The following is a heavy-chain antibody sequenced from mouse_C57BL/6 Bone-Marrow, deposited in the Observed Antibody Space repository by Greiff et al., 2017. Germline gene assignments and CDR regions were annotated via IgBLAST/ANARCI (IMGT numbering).Heavy chain of an antibody. J-gene: IGHJ3*01. Sequence: QVHVKQSGPELVKPGASVKISCKASGYAFSSSWMNWVKQRPGKGLEWIGRIYPGDGDTNYNGKFKGKATLTADKSSSTAYMQLSSLTSEDSAVYFCARRGLIYYYGSSLLFAYWGQGTLVTVSA. V-gene: IGHV1-82*01. CDR2: IYPGDGDT. D-gene: IGHD1-1*01. CDR3: ARRGLIYYYGSSLLFAY. CDR1: GYAFSSSW.